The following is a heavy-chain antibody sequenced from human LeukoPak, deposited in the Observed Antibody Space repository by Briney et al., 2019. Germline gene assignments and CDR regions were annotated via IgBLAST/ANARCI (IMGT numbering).Heavy chain of an antibody. D-gene: IGHD6-13*01. CDR2: INPNSGGT. J-gene: IGHJ4*02. CDR1: GYTFTGYY. CDR3: ARSPSWSSSWYDY. Sequence: GASVKVSCKASGYTFTGYYMHWVRQAPGQGPEWMGWINPNSGGTNYAQKFQGRVTMTRDTSISTAYMELSRLRSDDTAVYYCARSPSWSSSWYDYWGQGTLVTVSS. V-gene: IGHV1-2*02.